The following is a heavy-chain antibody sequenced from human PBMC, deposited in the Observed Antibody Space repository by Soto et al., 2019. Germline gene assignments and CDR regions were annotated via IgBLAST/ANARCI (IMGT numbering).Heavy chain of an antibody. V-gene: IGHV1-18*01. CDR2: ISAYNGNT. CDR1: GYTFTSYA. Sequence: QVQLVQSGAEVKKPGASVKVSCKASGYTFTSYAISWVRQAPGQGLEWMGWISAYNGNTKYAQKLQGRVTMTTDTXXXXXXXXXXXXXXXXXXXXXXXXXSPPVDYWGQGTLVTVSS. J-gene: IGHJ4*02. CDR3: XXXSPPVDY.